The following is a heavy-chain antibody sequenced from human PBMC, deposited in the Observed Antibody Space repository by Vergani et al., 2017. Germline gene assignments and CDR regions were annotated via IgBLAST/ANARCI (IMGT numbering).Heavy chain of an antibody. D-gene: IGHD5-18*01. CDR1: GFTFSNAW. CDR2: IKSKTDGGTT. V-gene: IGHV3-15*01. Sequence: EVQLVESGGGLVKPGGSLRLSCAASGFTFSNAWMSWVRQAPGKGLEWVGRIKSKTDGGTTDYAAPVKGRFTISRDNAKNSLYLQMNSLRAEDTAVYYCARDYRKTAMVTGYYYMDVWGKGTTVTVSS. CDR3: ARDYRKTAMVTGYYYMDV. J-gene: IGHJ6*03.